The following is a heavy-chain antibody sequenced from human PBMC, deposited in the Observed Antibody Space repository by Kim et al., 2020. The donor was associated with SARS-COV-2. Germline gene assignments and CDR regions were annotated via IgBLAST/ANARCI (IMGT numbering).Heavy chain of an antibody. Sequence: ASVKVSCKASGYTFTSYAMNWVRQAPGQGLEWMGWINTNTGNPTYAQGFTGRFVFSLDTSVSTAYLQISSLKAEDTAVYYCARGDSSGYPIYYYYYYGMDVWAKGPRSPSP. J-gene: IGHJ6*02. V-gene: IGHV7-4-1*02. D-gene: IGHD3-22*01. CDR3: ARGDSSGYPIYYYYYYGMDV. CDR2: INTNTGNP. CDR1: GYTFTSYA.